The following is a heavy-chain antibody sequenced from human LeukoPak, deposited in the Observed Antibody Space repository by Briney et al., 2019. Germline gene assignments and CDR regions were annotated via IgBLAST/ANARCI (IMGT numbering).Heavy chain of an antibody. J-gene: IGHJ3*02. CDR2: IYYSGST. Sequence: SETLSLTCTVSGGSISSYYWSWIRQPPGKGLEWIGYIYYSGSTNYNPSLKSRVTISVDTSKNQFSLKLSSVTAADTAVYYCARESMARQWLAKGNAFDIWGQGTMVTVSS. V-gene: IGHV4-59*01. CDR1: GGSISSYY. D-gene: IGHD6-19*01. CDR3: ARESMARQWLAKGNAFDI.